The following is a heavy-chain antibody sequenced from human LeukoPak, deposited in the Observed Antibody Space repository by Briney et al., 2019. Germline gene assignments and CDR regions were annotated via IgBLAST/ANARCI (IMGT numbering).Heavy chain of an antibody. D-gene: IGHD3-22*01. CDR1: GGTFGNYA. Sequence: SVKVPCKASGGTFGNYAISWVRQAPAQGLEWMGGTIAFLGTTNHSPKFQDRLTNSMDESTSTSFMELRSLRSEDTAVYYCANGNYYDRSGNHHRIYNWFAPWGQGTLVTVSS. J-gene: IGHJ5*02. CDR3: ANGNYYDRSGNHHRIYNWFAP. V-gene: IGHV1-69*05. CDR2: TIAFLGTT.